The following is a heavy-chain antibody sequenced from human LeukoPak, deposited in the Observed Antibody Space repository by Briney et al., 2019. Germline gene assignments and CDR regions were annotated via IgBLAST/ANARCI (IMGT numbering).Heavy chain of an antibody. V-gene: IGHV1-18*01. J-gene: IGHJ4*02. CDR2: ISAYNGNT. CDR3: ASGAYYFDF. Sequence: ALVKVSCKASGYTFSSYGITWVRQAPGQGLEWMGWISAYNGNTHDAQKVQGRVTMTTDTSTSTAYMELRSLRSDDTAVYYCASGAYYFDFWGQGTLVTVSS. CDR1: GYTFSSYG. D-gene: IGHD3-10*01.